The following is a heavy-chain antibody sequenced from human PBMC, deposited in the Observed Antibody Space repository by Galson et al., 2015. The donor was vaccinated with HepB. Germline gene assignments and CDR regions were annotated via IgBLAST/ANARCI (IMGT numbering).Heavy chain of an antibody. Sequence: PALVKPTQTLTLTCTFSGFSLNSRGVGVGWIRQPPGKALEWLALLFWDDDQRYTPLLKSRLSVTRENSQKQVVLKLTSVDPVDTATYYCAHMDLGLTSFAYWGQGTLVTVSS. J-gene: IGHJ4*02. V-gene: IGHV2-5*02. D-gene: IGHD3/OR15-3a*01. CDR1: GFSLNSRGVG. CDR2: LFWDDDQ. CDR3: AHMDLGLTSFAY.